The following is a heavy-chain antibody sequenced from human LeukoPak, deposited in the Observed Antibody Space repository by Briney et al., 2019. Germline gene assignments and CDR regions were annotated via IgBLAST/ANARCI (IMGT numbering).Heavy chain of an antibody. CDR3: AKDRSCTGSSCNVGS. V-gene: IGHV3-64D*06. J-gene: IGHJ3*01. D-gene: IGHD2-2*01. Sequence: SGESLTLTCSASGGSFTISAMRCCRQAPGKGLQYVSVISGNGVTTSYADSVKGRFTISRDNSKNTVYLQMSSLRAEDTAVYYCAKDRSCTGSSCNVGSWGQGTMVTVSS. CDR1: GGSFTISA. CDR2: ISGNGVTT.